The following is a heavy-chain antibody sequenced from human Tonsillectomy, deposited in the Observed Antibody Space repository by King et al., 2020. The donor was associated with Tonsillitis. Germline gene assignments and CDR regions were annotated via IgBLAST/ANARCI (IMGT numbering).Heavy chain of an antibody. J-gene: IGHJ4*02. V-gene: IGHV3-23*01. Sequence: VQLQESGGGLVQPGGSLRLSCAASGFTFSSYAMSWARQAPGKGLEWVSAISVSGGSTYYADSVKGRFTISRDNSKSTLYLQMNSLRAEDTAVYYCAKGGAKSSSWCYWGQGTLVTVSS. CDR2: ISVSGGST. D-gene: IGHD6-13*01. CDR1: GFTFSSYA. CDR3: AKGGAKSSSWCY.